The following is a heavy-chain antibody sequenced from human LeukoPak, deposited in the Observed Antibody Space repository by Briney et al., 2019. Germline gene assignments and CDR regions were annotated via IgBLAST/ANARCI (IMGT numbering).Heavy chain of an antibody. CDR2: IRGGRSYT. CDR3: ASQLYCSGNSCLTRNFDY. J-gene: IGHJ4*02. Sequence: GGSLRLSCAASGFTFSNYAMNWVRQAPGKGLEWVSFIRGGRSYTDYADSVKGRFTISRDNAKNSLYLQMNSLRVEDTAVYYCASQLYCSGNSCLTRNFDYWGQGTLVTVSS. D-gene: IGHD2-15*01. V-gene: IGHV3-21*06. CDR1: GFTFSNYA.